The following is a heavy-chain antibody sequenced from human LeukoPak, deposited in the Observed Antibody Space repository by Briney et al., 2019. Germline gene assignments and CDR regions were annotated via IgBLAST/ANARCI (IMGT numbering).Heavy chain of an antibody. V-gene: IGHV1-46*01. J-gene: IGHJ4*02. CDR3: ARGGARYCSSTSCYADY. CDR2: INPSGGST. CDR1: GYTFTSYY. D-gene: IGHD2-2*01. Sequence: EASVKVSCKASGYTFTSYYMHWVRPAPGQGLEWMGIINPSGGSTSYAQKFQGRVTMTRDTSTSTVYMELSSLRSEDTAVYYCARGGARYCSSTSCYADYWGQGTLVTVSS.